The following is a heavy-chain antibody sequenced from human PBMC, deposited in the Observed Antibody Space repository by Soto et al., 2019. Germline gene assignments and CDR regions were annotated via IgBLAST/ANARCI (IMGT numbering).Heavy chain of an antibody. J-gene: IGHJ3*01. D-gene: IGHD2-2*01. Sequence: SETLSLTCNVSGGAISAFYWNWIRQPAGKGLEWVGRIYRSGHADYNPSLESRATMSIDPSKNEFSLTLGSVTAADTAVYYCARSPSTSSIGSFDFWGRGTMVTVS. CDR2: IYRSGHA. CDR3: ARSPSTSSIGSFDF. CDR1: GGAISAFY. V-gene: IGHV4-4*07.